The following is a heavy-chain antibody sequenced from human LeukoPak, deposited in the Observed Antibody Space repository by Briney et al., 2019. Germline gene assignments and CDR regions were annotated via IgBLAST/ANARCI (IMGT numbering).Heavy chain of an antibody. CDR3: AAQYCSSTSCYTEDY. Sequence: PSETLSLTCAVYGGSFSGYYWSWIRQPPGKGLEWIGEINHSGSTNYNPSLKSRVTISVDTSKHQFSLKLSSVTAADTAVYYCAAQYCSSTSCYTEDYWGQGTLVTVSS. CDR1: GGSFSGYY. J-gene: IGHJ4*02. D-gene: IGHD2-2*02. CDR2: INHSGST. V-gene: IGHV4-34*01.